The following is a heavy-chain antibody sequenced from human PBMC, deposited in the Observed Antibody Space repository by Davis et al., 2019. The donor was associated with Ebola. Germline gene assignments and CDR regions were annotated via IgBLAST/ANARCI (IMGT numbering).Heavy chain of an antibody. J-gene: IGHJ5*02. V-gene: IGHV1-69*08. CDR2: IIPVVDTK. Sequence: SVTVSCKASGGTFSSYTISWVRQAPGQGLEWMGRIIPVVDTKDYAQKFQGRVTLTADKATNTAYMELSGLRFDDTAVYYCARGKWFDPWGQGTLVSVTS. CDR1: GGTFSSYT. CDR3: ARGKWFDP.